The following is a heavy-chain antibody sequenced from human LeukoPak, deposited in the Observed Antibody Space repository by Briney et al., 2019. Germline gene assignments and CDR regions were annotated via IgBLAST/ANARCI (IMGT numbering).Heavy chain of an antibody. D-gene: IGHD1-26*01. CDR1: GYSISSGYY. J-gene: IGHJ4*02. CDR3: ARVHSGSYSFDY. Sequence: SETLSLTCTVSGYSISSGYYWGWIRQPQGQGLEWIGSIYHSGSTYYNPSLKSRVTISEDTSKNQFSLKLSSVTAADTAVYYCARVHSGSYSFDYWGQGTLVTVSS. CDR2: IYHSGST. V-gene: IGHV4-38-2*02.